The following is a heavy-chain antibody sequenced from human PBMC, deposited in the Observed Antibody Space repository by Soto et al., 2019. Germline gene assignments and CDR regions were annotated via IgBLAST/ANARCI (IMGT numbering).Heavy chain of an antibody. Sequence: GGSLRLSCAASGFTFSSYSMNWVRQAPGKGLEWVSYISSSSSTIYYADSVKGRFTISRDNAKNSLYLQMNSLRAEDTAVYYCARDFGYSSSSENYYYMDVWGKGTTVTVSS. D-gene: IGHD6-6*01. J-gene: IGHJ6*03. CDR1: GFTFSSYS. V-gene: IGHV3-48*01. CDR2: ISSSSSTI. CDR3: ARDFGYSSSSENYYYMDV.